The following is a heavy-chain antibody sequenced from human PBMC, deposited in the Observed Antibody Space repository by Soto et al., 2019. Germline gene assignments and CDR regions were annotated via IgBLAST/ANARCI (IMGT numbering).Heavy chain of an antibody. CDR1: GGSISSSSYY. D-gene: IGHD1-1*01. CDR2: IYYSGST. V-gene: IGHV4-39*01. J-gene: IGHJ4*02. CDR3: AGTFLPGVERRSDY. Sequence: SETLSLTCTVSGGSISSSSYYWGWIRQPPGKGLEWIGSIYYSGSTYYNPSLKSRVTISVDTSKNQFSLRLSSVTAADTAVYYSAGTFLPGVERRSDYWGQGTLVTVSS.